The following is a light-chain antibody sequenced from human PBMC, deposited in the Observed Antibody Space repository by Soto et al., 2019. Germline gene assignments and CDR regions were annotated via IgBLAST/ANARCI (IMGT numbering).Light chain of an antibody. CDR2: DAS. Sequence: DLQMTQSPSTLSGSVGDRVTITCRASQTISSWLAWYQQKPGKAPKLLIYDASSLESGVPSRFSGSGSGTEFTLTISSLQPDDFATYYCQQYNSYPITFGQGTRLEIK. CDR3: QQYNSYPIT. J-gene: IGKJ5*01. V-gene: IGKV1-5*01. CDR1: QTISSW.